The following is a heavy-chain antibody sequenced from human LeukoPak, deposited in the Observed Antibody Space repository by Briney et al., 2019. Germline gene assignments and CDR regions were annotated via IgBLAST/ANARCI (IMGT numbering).Heavy chain of an antibody. CDR2: IWFDGSNK. Sequence: GRSLRLSCAASGFTFSVYGVHWVRQAPGKGLEWVAVIWFDGSNKYYEDSVKGRFTISRDNSKNTLYLQMNSLRADDTAVYYCARDVSPYGSGSYFDYWGQGTLVTVSS. V-gene: IGHV3-33*01. J-gene: IGHJ4*02. D-gene: IGHD3-10*01. CDR3: ARDVSPYGSGSYFDY. CDR1: GFTFSVYG.